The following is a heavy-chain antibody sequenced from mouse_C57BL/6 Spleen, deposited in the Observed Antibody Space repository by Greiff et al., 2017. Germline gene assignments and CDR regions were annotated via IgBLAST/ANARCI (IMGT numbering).Heavy chain of an antibody. J-gene: IGHJ1*03. CDR3: ARECGSSGYWYFDV. V-gene: IGHV1-52*01. CDR2: IDPSDSET. D-gene: IGHD1-1*01. Sequence: VHLVESGAELVRPGSSVKLSCKASGYTFTSYWMHWVKQRPIQGLEWIGNIDPSDSETHYNQKFKDKATLTVDKSSSTAYMQLSSMTSEDSAVYYCARECGSSGYWYFDVWGTGTTVTVSS. CDR1: GYTFTSYW.